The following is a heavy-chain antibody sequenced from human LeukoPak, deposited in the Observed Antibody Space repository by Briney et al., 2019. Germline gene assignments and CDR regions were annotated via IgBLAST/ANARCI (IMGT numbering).Heavy chain of an antibody. CDR3: AKTTVTTLPRMDYFDY. Sequence: PGGSLRLSCAASGFTFSSYAMSWVRQAPGKGLEWVSAISGSGGSTYYADSVKGRFTISRDNSKNTLYLQMNSLRAEDTAVYYCAKTTVTTLPRMDYFDYWGQGTLVTVSS. CDR2: ISGSGGST. V-gene: IGHV3-23*01. J-gene: IGHJ4*02. D-gene: IGHD4-17*01. CDR1: GFTFSSYA.